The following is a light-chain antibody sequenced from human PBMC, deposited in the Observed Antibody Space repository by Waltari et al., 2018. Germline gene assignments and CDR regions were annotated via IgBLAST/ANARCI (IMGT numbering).Light chain of an antibody. CDR1: QSLVYRDGNTY. CDR3: MQGTHLYT. CDR2: KVS. V-gene: IGKV2-30*01. J-gene: IGKJ2*01. Sequence: DVVMTQSPLSLPVTLGQPASIPCRSSQSLVYRDGNTYLNWFQQRPGQSPRRLIYKVSNRDSGVPDRFSGSGSGTDFTLKISRVEAEDVGVYYCMQGTHLYTFGQGTKLEIK.